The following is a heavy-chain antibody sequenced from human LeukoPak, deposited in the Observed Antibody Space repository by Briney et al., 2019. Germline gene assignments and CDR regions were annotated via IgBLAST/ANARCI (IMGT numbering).Heavy chain of an antibody. V-gene: IGHV1-18*01. CDR3: ARDASNSPDFDY. J-gene: IGHJ4*02. CDR2: ISAYNGNT. CDR1: GGTFSSYA. D-gene: IGHD6-6*01. Sequence: ASVKVSCKASGGTFSSYAISWVRQAPGQGLEWMGWISAYNGNTNYAQKLQGRVTMTTDTSTSTAYMELRSLRSDDTAVYYCARDASNSPDFDYWGQGTLVTVSS.